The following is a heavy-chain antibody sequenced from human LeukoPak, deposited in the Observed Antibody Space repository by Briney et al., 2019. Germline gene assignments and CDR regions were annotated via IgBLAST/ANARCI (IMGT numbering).Heavy chain of an antibody. D-gene: IGHD1-26*01. Sequence: SETLSLTCTVSGASISGSGYYWGWIRQPPGKGLEWIGSIYSSGSTYYNASLQSRVTISIETSKNQISLRLNSVTAADTAMYYCAKSGGYGLIEYWGQGTLVTVSS. CDR3: AKSGGYGLIEY. V-gene: IGHV4-39*01. CDR1: GASISGSGYY. J-gene: IGHJ4*02. CDR2: IYSSGST.